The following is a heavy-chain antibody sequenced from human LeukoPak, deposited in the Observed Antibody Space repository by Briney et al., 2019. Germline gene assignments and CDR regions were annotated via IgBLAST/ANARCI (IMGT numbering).Heavy chain of an antibody. CDR2: ISYDGSNK. J-gene: IGHJ2*01. D-gene: IGHD2-15*01. V-gene: IGHV3-30-3*01. CDR3: ASVGPYWYFDL. CDR1: GFTFSSNA. Sequence: PGGSLRLSCAASGFTFSSNAMTWVRQAPGKGLEWVAVISYDGSNKYYADSVKGRFTISRDNSKNTLYLQMNSLRAEDTAVYYCASVGPYWYFDLWGRGTLVTVSS.